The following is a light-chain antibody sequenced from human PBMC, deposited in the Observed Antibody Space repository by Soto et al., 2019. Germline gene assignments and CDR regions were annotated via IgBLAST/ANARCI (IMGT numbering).Light chain of an antibody. V-gene: IGKV3-11*01. CDR2: DAS. Sequence: EIVMTQSPGTLSLSPGEGATISCRASQSVSSYLAWYQQKPGQAPRLLIYDASNRATGIPARFSGSGSGTDFTLTISSLEPEDFAVYYCQQRSNWPLTFGGGTKVEIK. J-gene: IGKJ4*01. CDR1: QSVSSY. CDR3: QQRSNWPLT.